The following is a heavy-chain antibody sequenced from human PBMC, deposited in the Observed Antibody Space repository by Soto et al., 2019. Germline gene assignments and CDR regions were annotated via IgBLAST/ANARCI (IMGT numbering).Heavy chain of an antibody. V-gene: IGHV1-69*13. D-gene: IGHD4-17*01. Sequence: GASVKVSCKASGGTFSSYAISWVRQAPGQGLEWMGGIIPIFGTANYAQKFQGGVTITADESTSTAYMELSSLRSEDTAVYYCASRRGRGDYKNWFDPWGQGTLVTVSS. CDR3: ASRRGRGDYKNWFDP. CDR2: IIPIFGTA. CDR1: GGTFSSYA. J-gene: IGHJ5*02.